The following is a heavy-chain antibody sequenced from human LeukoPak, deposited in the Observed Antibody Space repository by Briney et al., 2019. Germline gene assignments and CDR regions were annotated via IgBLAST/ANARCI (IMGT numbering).Heavy chain of an antibody. CDR3: AKVRGPSSGCTDY. CDR1: GFTFSSYG. D-gene: IGHD6-25*01. Sequence: GGSLRLSCAASGFTFSSYGMSWVRQAPGKGLEWVSAISGSGGTTYYADSVRGRFTISRDNSKNTLYVQMNSLRAEDTAVYYCAKVRGPSSGCTDYWGQGTLVTVSS. CDR2: ISGSGGTT. V-gene: IGHV3-23*01. J-gene: IGHJ4*02.